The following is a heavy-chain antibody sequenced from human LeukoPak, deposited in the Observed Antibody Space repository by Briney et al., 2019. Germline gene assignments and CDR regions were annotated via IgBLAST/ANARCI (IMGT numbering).Heavy chain of an antibody. CDR3: VKDQALQDTALGLFDY. V-gene: IGHV3-23*01. Sequence: GGSLRLSCAASGFTFSSYAMSWVRLAPGKGPEWVSSISASGATTYYAESVKGRFTASRDDSKNTLYLQMNGLRAEDTAVYYCVKDQALQDTALGLFDYWGQGALVTVSS. CDR2: ISASGATT. J-gene: IGHJ4*02. D-gene: IGHD5-18*01. CDR1: GFTFSSYA.